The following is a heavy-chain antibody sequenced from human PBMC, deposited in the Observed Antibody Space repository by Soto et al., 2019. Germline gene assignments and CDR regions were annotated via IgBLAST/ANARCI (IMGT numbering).Heavy chain of an antibody. V-gene: IGHV4-31*03. J-gene: IGHJ4*02. CDR2: IFFRGNT. CDR3: ARDNYSSMLNY. CDR1: GGSILSGGHY. Sequence: SETLSLTCTVSGGSILSGGHYWTWIRQHPGKGLEWLGKIFFRGNTHYNPALKSRLTFSVDTAKYQFSLRLTSVSAADMATYSCARDNYSSMLNYLDPGYLISVSS. D-gene: IGHD4-4*01.